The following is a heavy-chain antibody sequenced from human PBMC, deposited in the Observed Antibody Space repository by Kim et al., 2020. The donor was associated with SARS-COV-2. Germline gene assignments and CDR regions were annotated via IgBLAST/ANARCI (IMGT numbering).Heavy chain of an antibody. Sequence: QKFPGRVTITADESTSTAYMGLGSLRSEDTAVYYCARATWFGVGYYGMDVWGQGTTVTVSS. V-gene: IGHV1-69*01. J-gene: IGHJ6*02. CDR3: ARATWFGVGYYGMDV. D-gene: IGHD3-10*01.